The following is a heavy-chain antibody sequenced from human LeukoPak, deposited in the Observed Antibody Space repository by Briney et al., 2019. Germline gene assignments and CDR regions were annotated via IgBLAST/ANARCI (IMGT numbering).Heavy chain of an antibody. Sequence: GGSLRLSCAASGFTFSSYGMHWVRQAPGKGLEWVAVISYDGSNKYYADSVKGRFTISRDNSKNTLYLQMNSLRAEDTAVYYCAKDTSGPVDYWGQGTLVTVSS. CDR3: AKDTSGPVDY. V-gene: IGHV3-30*18. CDR2: ISYDGSNK. J-gene: IGHJ4*02. CDR1: GFTFSSYG. D-gene: IGHD3-3*01.